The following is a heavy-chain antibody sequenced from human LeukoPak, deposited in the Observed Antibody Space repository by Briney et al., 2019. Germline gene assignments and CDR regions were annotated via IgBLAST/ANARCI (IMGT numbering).Heavy chain of an antibody. CDR3: ARVLKGGSYYNAFDI. CDR2: INPNSGGT. Sequence: GASVRVSCKASGYTFTGYYMHWVRQAPGQGLEWMGWINPNSGGTNYAQKFQGRVTMTRDTSISTAYMELSRLRSDDTAVYYCARVLKGGSYYNAFDIWGQGTMVTVSS. J-gene: IGHJ3*02. V-gene: IGHV1-2*02. CDR1: GYTFTGYY. D-gene: IGHD1-26*01.